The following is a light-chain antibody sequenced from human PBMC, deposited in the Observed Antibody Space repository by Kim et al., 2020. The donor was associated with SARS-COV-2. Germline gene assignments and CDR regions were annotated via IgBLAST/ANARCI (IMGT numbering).Light chain of an antibody. CDR3: MQALQTPYT. Sequence: ASISCRSSQSLLHSNGYNYLDWYLQKPGQSPQLLIYLGSNRASGVPDRFSGSGSGTDFTLKISRVEAGDVGVYYCMQALQTPYTFGQGTKLEI. J-gene: IGKJ2*01. CDR1: QSLLHSNGYNY. V-gene: IGKV2-28*01. CDR2: LGS.